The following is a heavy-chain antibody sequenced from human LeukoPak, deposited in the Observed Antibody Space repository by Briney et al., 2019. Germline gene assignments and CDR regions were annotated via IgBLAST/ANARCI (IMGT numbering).Heavy chain of an antibody. CDR3: VGDSLGDYGDYRCFDS. Sequence: GGSLRLSCAASGFTFSTYSMNWVHQAPGKGLEWVSYVSSSSSSRYYADSVKGRFTISRDNAKNSLYLQMNSLKDEDTAVYYCVGDSLGDYGDYRCFDSWGQGTLVTVSS. V-gene: IGHV3-48*02. CDR1: GFTFSTYS. D-gene: IGHD4-17*01. CDR2: VSSSSSSR. J-gene: IGHJ4*02.